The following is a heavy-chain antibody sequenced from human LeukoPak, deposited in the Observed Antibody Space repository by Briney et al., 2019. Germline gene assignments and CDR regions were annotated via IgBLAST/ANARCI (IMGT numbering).Heavy chain of an antibody. J-gene: IGHJ5*02. CDR1: GFTFSNYW. CDR3: ARVLYDSSDGWFDP. CDR2: IYSDGSIT. D-gene: IGHD3-22*01. V-gene: IGHV3-74*01. Sequence: GGSLRLSCAASGFTFSNYWMHWVRQAPGKGLVWVSRIYSDGSITTYTDSVKGRFTISRDNAKNTLYLQMNSLRVEDTAVHYCARVLYDSSDGWFDPWGQGTLVTVSS.